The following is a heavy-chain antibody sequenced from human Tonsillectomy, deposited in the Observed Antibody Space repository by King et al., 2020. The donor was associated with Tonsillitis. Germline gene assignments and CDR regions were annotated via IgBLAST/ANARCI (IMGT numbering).Heavy chain of an antibody. D-gene: IGHD3-22*01. V-gene: IGHV4-31*03. CDR2: IYYSGST. J-gene: IGHJ3*02. CDR1: GGSISSGGYY. Sequence: QLQESGPGLVKPSQTLSLTCTVSGGSISSGGYYWSWIRQHPGKGLEWIGYIYYSGSTYYNPSLKSRVTISVDTSKNQFSLKLSSVTAADTAVYYCARDQRTMIVVRGAFDIWGQGTMVTVSS. CDR3: ARDQRTMIVVRGAFDI.